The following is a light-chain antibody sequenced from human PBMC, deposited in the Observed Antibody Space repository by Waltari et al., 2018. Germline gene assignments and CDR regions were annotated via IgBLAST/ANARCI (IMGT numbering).Light chain of an antibody. CDR3: AAWDDNLTGPL. Sequence: SVLTQPPSASGTPGQTVTIPSSGSRSNTGGNFFYWYQHLPGMAPQPLIYKNKHRPSGVPDRFSGSKSGTSASLAISGLRSDDEAEYYCAAWDDNLTGPLFGGGTKVTVL. CDR2: KNK. J-gene: IGLJ3*02. CDR1: RSNTGGNF. V-gene: IGLV1-47*01.